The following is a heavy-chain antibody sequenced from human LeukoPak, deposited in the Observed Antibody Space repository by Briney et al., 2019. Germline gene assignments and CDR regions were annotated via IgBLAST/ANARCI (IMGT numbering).Heavy chain of an antibody. Sequence: PSETLSLTCAVYGGSFSGYYWSWIRQPPGKGLEWIGEINHSGSTNYNPSLKSRVTISVDTSKNQFSLKLSSVTAADTAVYYCARIGVVTLSYYYYYMDVWGKGTTVTVSS. CDR3: ARIGVVTLSYYYYYMDV. CDR1: GGSFSGYY. D-gene: IGHD4-23*01. CDR2: INHSGST. V-gene: IGHV4-34*01. J-gene: IGHJ6*03.